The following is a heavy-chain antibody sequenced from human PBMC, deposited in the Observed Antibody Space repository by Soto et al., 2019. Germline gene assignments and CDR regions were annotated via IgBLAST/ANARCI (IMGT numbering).Heavy chain of an antibody. CDR1: GYNVTSYY. J-gene: IGHJ6*02. D-gene: IGHD4-17*01. CDR3: ARELMTTVTSYYYYYGMDV. V-gene: IGHV1-46*01. CDR2: INPSGGST. Sequence: GDSGNVSCKAYGYNVTSYYMSWVLQAPGQGLEWMGIINPSGGSTSYAQKFQGRVTMTRDTSTSTVYMELSSLRSEDTSVYYCARELMTTVTSYYYYYGMDVWGQGTTVTVSS.